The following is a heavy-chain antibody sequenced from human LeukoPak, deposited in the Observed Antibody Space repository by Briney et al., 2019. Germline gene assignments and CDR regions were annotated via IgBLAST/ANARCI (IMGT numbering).Heavy chain of an antibody. CDR3: ARDLEMATVMPSDY. CDR2: ISSSGSTI. D-gene: IGHD5-24*01. V-gene: IGHV3-11*01. Sequence: PGGSLRLSCAASGFTFSDYYMSWIRQAPGKGLEWVSYISSSGSTIYYADSVKGRFTISRGNAKNSLYLQMNSLRAEDTAVYYCARDLEMATVMPSDYWGQGTLVTVSS. CDR1: GFTFSDYY. J-gene: IGHJ4*02.